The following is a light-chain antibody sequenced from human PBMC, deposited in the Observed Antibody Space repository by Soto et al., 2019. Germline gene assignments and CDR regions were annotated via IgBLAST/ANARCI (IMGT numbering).Light chain of an antibody. V-gene: IGKV3-20*01. CDR1: QSVTNDY. CDR3: QQYGTSIT. CDR2: GAA. Sequence: EIVLTQSPGTLSLSPGERATHSCRASQSVTNDYLAWYQHKPGQAPRCLIYGAAIRSTGIPDRFSGSGSGTDFTLTISRLEPEDFAVYYCQQYGTSITFGQGTKLEIK. J-gene: IGKJ2*01.